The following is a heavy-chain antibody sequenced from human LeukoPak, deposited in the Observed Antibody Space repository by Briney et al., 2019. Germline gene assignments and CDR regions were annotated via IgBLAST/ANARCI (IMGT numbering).Heavy chain of an antibody. Sequence: GGSLRLSCAASGFTLSSYGMHWVCQAPGKGLEWVAVTWYDGSKEYYADSVKGRFTISRDIFKNTLYLQMNSLRAEDTAVYYCARDLHPSGWSDFDYWGQGTLVTVSS. CDR3: ARDLHPSGWSDFDY. CDR1: GFTLSSYG. V-gene: IGHV3-33*01. D-gene: IGHD6-19*01. CDR2: TWYDGSKE. J-gene: IGHJ4*02.